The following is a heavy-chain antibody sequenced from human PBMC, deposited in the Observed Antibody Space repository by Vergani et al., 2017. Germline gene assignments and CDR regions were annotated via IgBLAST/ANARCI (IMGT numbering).Heavy chain of an antibody. V-gene: IGHV4-61*02. J-gene: IGHJ4*02. CDR3: ARGSCLGGSCYNPRINY. CDR2: IHTSGST. Sequence: QVQLQESGPGLVKPSQTLSLTCTVSGGSINSHNYYWSWIRQPAGKGLEWIGRIHTSGSTNYNPPLKSRVTMSEDTSKNQFSLNLTSVTAAETAVYFCARGSCLGGSCYNPRINYWVQGILVTVSS. D-gene: IGHD2-15*01. CDR1: GGSINSHNYY.